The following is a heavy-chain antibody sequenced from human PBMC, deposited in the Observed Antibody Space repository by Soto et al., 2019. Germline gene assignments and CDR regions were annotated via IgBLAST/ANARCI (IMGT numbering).Heavy chain of an antibody. CDR2: ISGIGGST. CDR1: GGSFSGYY. CDR3: APSNYVHAAPHY. J-gene: IGHJ4*02. V-gene: IGHV3-23*01. D-gene: IGHD4-4*01. Sequence: ETLSLTCAVYGGSFSGYYWSWVRQAPGKGLEWVSAISGIGGSTYYADSVKGRFTISRDNSKNTLYLQMNSLRAEDTAVYYCAPSNYVHAAPHYWGQGTLVTVSS.